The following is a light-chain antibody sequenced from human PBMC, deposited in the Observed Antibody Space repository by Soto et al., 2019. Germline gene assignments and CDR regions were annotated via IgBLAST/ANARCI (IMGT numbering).Light chain of an antibody. Sequence: EMVLTKSQATLSPFPGDRVTLSGSASQYINTRLAWYQHRPGQAPRLLIYQTSIRDAGIPARFSASGTGTHFDLNIRDVQPEDFAVYYSHPRQSWLQPFGQGNNVAI. CDR3: HPRQSWLQP. CDR1: QYINTR. CDR2: QTS. V-gene: IGKV3D-11*01. J-gene: IGKJ1*01.